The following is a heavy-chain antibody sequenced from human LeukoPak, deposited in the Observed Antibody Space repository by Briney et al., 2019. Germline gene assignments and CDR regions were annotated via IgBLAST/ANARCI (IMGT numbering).Heavy chain of an antibody. CDR1: GHSVSSGYY. CDR2: IYHSGST. V-gene: IGHV4-38-2*02. D-gene: IGHD2-2*01. CDR3: ARDIVVVPAAINDAFDI. Sequence: SETLSLTCTVSGHSVSSGYYWGWIRQPPGKGLEWIGSIYHSGSTYYNPSLKSRVTISVDTSKNQFSLKLSSVTAADTAVYYCARDIVVVPAAINDAFDIWGQGTMVTVSS. J-gene: IGHJ3*02.